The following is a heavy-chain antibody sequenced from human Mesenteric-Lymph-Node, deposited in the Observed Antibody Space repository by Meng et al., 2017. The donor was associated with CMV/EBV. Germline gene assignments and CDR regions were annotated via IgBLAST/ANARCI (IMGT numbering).Heavy chain of an antibody. D-gene: IGHD2-2*01. CDR2: ISAYNGNT. CDR1: GGTFSSYA. V-gene: IGHV1-18*01. Sequence: ASVKVSCKASGGTFSSYAISWVRQAPGQGLEWMGWISAYNGNTNYAQKLQGRVTMTTDTSTSTAYMELRRLRSDDTAVYYCARHVVPAAMWFDPWGQGTLVTVSS. CDR3: ARHVVPAAMWFDP. J-gene: IGHJ5*02.